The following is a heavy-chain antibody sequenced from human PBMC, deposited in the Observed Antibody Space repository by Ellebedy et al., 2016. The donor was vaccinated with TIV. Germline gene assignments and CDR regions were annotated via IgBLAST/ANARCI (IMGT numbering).Heavy chain of an antibody. J-gene: IGHJ6*02. CDR3: AKERSGSYSHWPFTRFGSGMDV. V-gene: IGHV3-23*01. Sequence: GESLKISCAASGFTFNSYAMSWVRQAQGKGLEWVSGISGSDESTYYADSVKGRFTISRASSKNTLDLYMNSLRAEDTAVYYCAKERSGSYSHWPFTRFGSGMDVWGQGTTVTVSS. CDR1: GFTFNSYA. D-gene: IGHD3-10*01. CDR2: ISGSDEST.